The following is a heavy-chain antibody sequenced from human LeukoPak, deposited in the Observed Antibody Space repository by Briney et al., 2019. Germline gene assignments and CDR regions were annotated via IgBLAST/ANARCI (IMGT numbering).Heavy chain of an antibody. CDR3: ARDSPYSSGWSDYYYYGMDV. Sequence: PSETLSLTCTVSGGSISSYYWSWLRQPPGKGLEWIGYIYYSGSTNYNPSLKSRVTISVDTSKNQFSLKLSSVTAADTAVYYCARDSPYSSGWSDYYYYGMDVWGQGTTVTVSS. V-gene: IGHV4-59*01. D-gene: IGHD6-19*01. J-gene: IGHJ6*02. CDR1: GGSISSYY. CDR2: IYYSGST.